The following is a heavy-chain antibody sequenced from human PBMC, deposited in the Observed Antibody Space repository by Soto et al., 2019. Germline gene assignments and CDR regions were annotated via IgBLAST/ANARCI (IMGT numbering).Heavy chain of an antibody. D-gene: IGHD3-22*01. CDR2: IKQDGGEE. V-gene: IGHV3-7*01. J-gene: IGHJ3*01. CDR1: GFTFSDYS. Sequence: PGGSPRLSCAASGFTFSDYSMGWVRQSPGKGLEGVANIKQDGGEEDYVDSVRGRLTISRDNAKNSLFLQMNSLRAEDTAVYYCARIYYTSRGPTKYRAFDFWGQGTRVTVSS. CDR3: ARIYYTSRGPTKYRAFDF.